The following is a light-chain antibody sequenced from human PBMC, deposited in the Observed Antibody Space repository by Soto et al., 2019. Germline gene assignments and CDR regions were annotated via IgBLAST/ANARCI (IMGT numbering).Light chain of an antibody. V-gene: IGLV4-69*01. Sequence: QLVLTQSPSASASLGASVKLTCTLSSGHSSYVIAWHQQQPEKGPRYLMKVNSDGSHSKGDGIPDRFSGSSSGAERYLTISSLQSEDGADYYCQTWGTGIRVFGGGTKLTVL. CDR2: VNSDGSH. J-gene: IGLJ2*01. CDR3: QTWGTGIRV. CDR1: SGHSSYV.